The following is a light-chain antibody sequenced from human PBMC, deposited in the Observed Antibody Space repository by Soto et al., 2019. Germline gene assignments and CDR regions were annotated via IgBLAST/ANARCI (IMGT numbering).Light chain of an antibody. CDR3: QQSHSVPYT. CDR2: SAS. J-gene: IGKJ2*01. CDR1: QSISTF. Sequence: DLQMTQSPSSLSASVGDRVTITCRASQSISTFLNWYQQRPGKAPKLLIHSASTLQSGVPPGFRGSGAGTDFALTITSLQPEDFATYYCQQSHSVPYTFGQGTKVEIK. V-gene: IGKV1-39*01.